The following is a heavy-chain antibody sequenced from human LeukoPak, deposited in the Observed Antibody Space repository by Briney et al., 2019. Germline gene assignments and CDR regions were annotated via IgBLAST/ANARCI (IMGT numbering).Heavy chain of an antibody. CDR3: ARPRITIFGVVTPRYYYYMDV. CDR2: IIPIFGTA. V-gene: IGHV1-69*06. D-gene: IGHD3-3*01. CDR1: GGTFSSYA. J-gene: IGHJ6*03. Sequence: SVKVSCKASGGTFSSYAISWVRQAPGQGLEWMGGIIPIFGTANYAQKFQGRVTITADKSTSTAYMELSSLRSEDTAVYYCARPRITIFGVVTPRYYYYMDVWGKGTTVTVSS.